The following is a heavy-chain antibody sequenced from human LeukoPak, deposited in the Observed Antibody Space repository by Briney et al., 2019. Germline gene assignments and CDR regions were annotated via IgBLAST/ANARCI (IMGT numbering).Heavy chain of an antibody. CDR1: GGSISSYY. V-gene: IGHV4-59*01. J-gene: IGHJ2*01. Sequence: SETLCPTGAVSGGSISSYYWSWIRQPPGKGLEWIGYIYYSGSTNYNPSLESRVTISVDTSKNQFSLKLSSVTAADTAVYYCARAGVVTNPNSYWYFDLWGRDTLVTVSS. D-gene: IGHD3-3*01. CDR2: IYYSGST. CDR3: ARAGVVTNPNSYWYFDL.